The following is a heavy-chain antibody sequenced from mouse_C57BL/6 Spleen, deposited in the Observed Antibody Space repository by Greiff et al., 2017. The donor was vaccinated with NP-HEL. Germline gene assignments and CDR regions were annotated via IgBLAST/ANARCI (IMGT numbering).Heavy chain of an antibody. CDR3: ARVGNYVDY. CDR1: GYTFTSYT. J-gene: IGHJ2*01. CDR2: INPSSGYT. Sequence: QVQLQQSGAELARPGASVKMSCKASGYTFTSYTMHWVKQRPGQGLEWIGYINPSSGYTKYNPKFKDTATLTADKSSSTAYMQLSSLTSEDSAVYYCARVGNYVDYWGQGTTLTVSS. V-gene: IGHV1-4*01.